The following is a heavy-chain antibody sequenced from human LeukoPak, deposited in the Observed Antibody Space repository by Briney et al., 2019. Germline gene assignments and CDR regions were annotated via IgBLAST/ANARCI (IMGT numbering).Heavy chain of an antibody. Sequence: GGSLRLSCATSGFTFTDYAMNWVRQAPGRGLEWVSYISNTSSTIYYAESVKGRFTISRDYAKNSVYLQMNSLRAEDTAVFYCARDGKYSGSFDSWGQGTLVTVSS. CDR3: ARDGKYSGSFDS. D-gene: IGHD1-26*01. J-gene: IGHJ5*01. CDR2: ISNTSSTI. V-gene: IGHV3-48*01. CDR1: GFTFTDYA.